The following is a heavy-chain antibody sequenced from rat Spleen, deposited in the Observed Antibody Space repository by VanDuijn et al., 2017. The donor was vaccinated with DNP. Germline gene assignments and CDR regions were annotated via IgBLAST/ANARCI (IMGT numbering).Heavy chain of an antibody. CDR1: GFSLTDYN. J-gene: IGHJ3*01. V-gene: IGHV2-41*01. Sequence: QVQLKESGPGLVQPSQTLSLTCTIAGFSLTDYNVHWVRQPPGKGLEWMGVIWNFGGTRYHSTLTSRLTITKDTSKSQVFLKMNSLQTEDTATYYCARSPESSYIYFPWAYWGQGTLVTVSS. CDR2: IWNFGGT. D-gene: IGHD1-2*01. CDR3: ARSPESSYIYFPWAY.